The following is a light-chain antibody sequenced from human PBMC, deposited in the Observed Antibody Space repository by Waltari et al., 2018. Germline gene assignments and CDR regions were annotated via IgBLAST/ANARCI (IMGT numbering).Light chain of an antibody. CDR3: CSYAGSTSWV. J-gene: IGLJ3*02. Sequence: QSALTQPASVSGSPGQSITIFCTGTSSDVGSYNLVPWYQQYPGKAPKLMIYEGSKRPSGVSNRFSGSKSGNTASLTISGLQADDEADYYCCSYAGSTSWVFGRGTKVTVL. CDR1: SSDVGSYNL. CDR2: EGS. V-gene: IGLV2-23*01.